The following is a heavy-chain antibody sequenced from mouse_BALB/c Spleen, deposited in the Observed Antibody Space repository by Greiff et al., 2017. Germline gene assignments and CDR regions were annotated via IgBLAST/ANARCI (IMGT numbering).Heavy chain of an antibody. CDR1: GFNIKDDY. CDR3: NALYDAMDY. D-gene: IGHD2-14*01. J-gene: IGHJ4*01. V-gene: IGHV14-4*02. CDR2: IDPENGDT. Sequence: VQLQQSGAELVRSGASVKLPCTAPGFNIKDDYMHWVMQRPEQGLEWIGWIDPENGDTEYAPKFQGKATMTADTSSNTAYLQLSSLTSEDTAVYYCNALYDAMDYWGQGTSVTVSS.